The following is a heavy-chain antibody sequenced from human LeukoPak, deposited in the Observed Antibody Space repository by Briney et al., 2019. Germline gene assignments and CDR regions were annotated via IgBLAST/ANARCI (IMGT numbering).Heavy chain of an antibody. D-gene: IGHD6-19*01. Sequence: REESLKISCKGSGYSFTSYWIGWVRQMPGKGLEWMGIIYPGDSDTRYSPSFQGRVTISADKSISTAYLQWSSLKASDTAMYYCARQRGYQSNGWSDYWGQGTLVTVSS. J-gene: IGHJ4*02. CDR2: IYPGDSDT. CDR3: ARQRGYQSNGWSDY. V-gene: IGHV5-51*01. CDR1: GYSFTSYW.